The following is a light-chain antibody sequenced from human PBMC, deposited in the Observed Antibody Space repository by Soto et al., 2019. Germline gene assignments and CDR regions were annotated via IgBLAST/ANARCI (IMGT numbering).Light chain of an antibody. CDR1: SGDIGTYNL. J-gene: IGLJ2*01. CDR3: CSYAGRTTWV. Sequence: QSALTQPASVSGPPRQWITISFTGTSGDIGTYNLVSRYQHHPGKAPKLVIYEVSKWPSGVSNRFSGSKSGNTASLTISGLQAEDEAHYYCCSYAGRTTWVFGGGTKLAVL. V-gene: IGLV2-23*02. CDR2: EVS.